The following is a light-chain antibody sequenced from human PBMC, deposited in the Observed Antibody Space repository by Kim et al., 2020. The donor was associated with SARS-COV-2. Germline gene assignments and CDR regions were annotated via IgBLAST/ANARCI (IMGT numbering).Light chain of an antibody. V-gene: IGLV2-14*04. CDR1: ISDIGNYNY. CDR3: SSYTDRNTVI. J-gene: IGLJ2*01. Sequence: GQPINISSTGTISDIGNYNYVSWYQQHPGKAPKLMIYDVSKRPSGASNRFSGSKSGNTASLTISGLQAEDEADYYCSSYTDRNTVIFGGGTQLTVL. CDR2: DVS.